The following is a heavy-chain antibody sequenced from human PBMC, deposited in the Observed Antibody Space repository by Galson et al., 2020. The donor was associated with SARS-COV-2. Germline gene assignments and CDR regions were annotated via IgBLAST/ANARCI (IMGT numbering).Heavy chain of an antibody. J-gene: IGHJ6*02. CDR1: GGSISSYY. D-gene: IGHD3-22*01. CDR2: IYYSGST. CDR3: ARDHYYDSSGYPSDYYGMDV. V-gene: IGHV4-59*13. Sequence: SETLSLTCTVSGGSISSYYWSWIRQPPGKGLEWIGYIYYSGSTNYNHSLKSRVTISVDTSKNQFSLKLSSVTAADTAVYYCARDHYYDSSGYPSDYYGMDVWGQGTTVTVSS.